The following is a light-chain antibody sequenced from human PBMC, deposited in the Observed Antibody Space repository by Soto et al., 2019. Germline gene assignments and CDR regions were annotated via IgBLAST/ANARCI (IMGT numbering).Light chain of an antibody. CDR1: QSISSW. CDR3: QQYNSYPIFT. Sequence: DIQMTQSPSTLSASVGDRVTITCRASQSISSWLAWYQQKPGKAPKLLIYKASSLESGVPSRFSGSGSGTEFTLTISSLQHDDFATYYCQQYNSYPIFTFGPGTKVDIK. CDR2: KAS. V-gene: IGKV1-5*03. J-gene: IGKJ3*01.